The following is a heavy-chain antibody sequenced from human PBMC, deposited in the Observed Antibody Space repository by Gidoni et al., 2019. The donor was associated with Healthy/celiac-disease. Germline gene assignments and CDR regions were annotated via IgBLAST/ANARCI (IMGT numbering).Heavy chain of an antibody. CDR2: IRSKAYGGTT. J-gene: IGHJ4*02. CDR3: TRSSSELRYFDWFPADY. Sequence: VQLVESGGGLVQPGRSLRLSGTAYGFTLGDYAMSWFRQAPGKGLEWVGFIRSKAYGGTTEYAASVKGRFTISIDDSKSIAYLQMNSLKTEDTAVYYCTRSSSELRYFDWFPADYWGQGTLVTVSS. V-gene: IGHV3-49*03. D-gene: IGHD3-9*01. CDR1: GFTLGDYA.